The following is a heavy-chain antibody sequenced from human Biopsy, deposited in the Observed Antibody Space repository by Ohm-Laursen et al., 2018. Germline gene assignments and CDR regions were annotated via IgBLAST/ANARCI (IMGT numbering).Heavy chain of an antibody. J-gene: IGHJ4*02. CDR1: GYPFSNYY. D-gene: IGHD6-13*01. CDR3: ARMEQPHDY. V-gene: IGHV1-2*06. Sequence: ASVKVSCKASGYPFSNYYLFWVRQAPGQGLEWMGRINPNSGDTVFARNFQGRVTMTRDTAISTVYMDLRNLRPDDTAVYFCARMEQPHDYWGQVTLVTVSS. CDR2: INPNSGDT.